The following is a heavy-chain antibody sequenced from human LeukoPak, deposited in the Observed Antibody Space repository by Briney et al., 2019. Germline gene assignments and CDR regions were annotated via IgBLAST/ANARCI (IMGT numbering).Heavy chain of an antibody. CDR2: INTDGSST. J-gene: IGHJ6*03. Sequence: GGSLRLSRAASGFTFSSYAMSWVRQAPGKGLEWVSRINTDGSSTSYADSVKGRFTISRDNAKNTLYLQMNSLRAEDTAVYYCARDAVIVVPAAPYYYYYYMDVWGKGTTVTVSS. CDR3: ARDAVIVVPAAPYYYYYYMDV. CDR1: GFTFSSYA. D-gene: IGHD2-2*01. V-gene: IGHV3-74*01.